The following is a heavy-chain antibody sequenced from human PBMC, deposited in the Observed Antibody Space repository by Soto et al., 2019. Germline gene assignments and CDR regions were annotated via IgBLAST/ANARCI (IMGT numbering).Heavy chain of an antibody. J-gene: IGHJ4*02. CDR3: ARGGSSGWSPDY. D-gene: IGHD3-22*01. CDR2: IFYSGRT. CDR1: GGSVSGHY. Sequence: SLTCAVYGGSVSGHYWTWIRKSAGKGLEWIGYIFYSGRTNYNPSLKSRVTMSVDTCEKQFSLKLGTVPAADSAVYYWARGGSSGWSPDYWGPGTLVTVS. V-gene: IGHV4-59*02.